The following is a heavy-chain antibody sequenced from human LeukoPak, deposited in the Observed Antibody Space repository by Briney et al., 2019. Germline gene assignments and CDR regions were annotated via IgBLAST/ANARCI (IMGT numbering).Heavy chain of an antibody. CDR1: GYSFTSYW. J-gene: IGHJ3*02. V-gene: IGHV5-51*01. Sequence: GESLKISCEGSGYSFTSYWIAWVRQMPGEGLEWMGIFYPGDSDTRYSPSFQGQVTYSGDKSINTAYLQWSSLKASDTAMYYCARMLGYCSTTSCPKVAFDIWGQGTMVTVSP. D-gene: IGHD2-2*01. CDR3: ARMLGYCSTTSCPKVAFDI. CDR2: FYPGDSDT.